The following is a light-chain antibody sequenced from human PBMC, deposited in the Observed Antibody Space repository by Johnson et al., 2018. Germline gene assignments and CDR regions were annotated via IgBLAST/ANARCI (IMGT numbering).Light chain of an antibody. CDR2: ENN. CDR1: SSNIGNNY. CDR3: GKWDRSLSAGNV. Sequence: QSVLTQPPSVSAAPGQKVTISCSGSSSNIGNNYVSWYQQLPGTAPKLLIYENNKRPSGIPDRFSGSKSGTSATLGITGLQTGDEADYYCGKWDRSLSAGNVFGTGTKVTF. J-gene: IGLJ1*01. V-gene: IGLV1-51*02.